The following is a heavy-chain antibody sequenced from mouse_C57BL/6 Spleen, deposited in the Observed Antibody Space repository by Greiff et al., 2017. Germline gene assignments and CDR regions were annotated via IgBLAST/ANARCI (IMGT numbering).Heavy chain of an antibody. CDR1: GFNIKDYY. CDR2: IDPEDGET. CDR3: ALYYYGSSQFAY. Sequence: VHVKQSGAELVKPGASVKLSCTASGFNIKDYYMHWVKQRTEQGLEWIGRIDPEDGETKYAPKFQGKATITADTSSNTAYLQLSSLTSEDTAVYYCALYYYGSSQFAYWGQGTLVTVSA. V-gene: IGHV14-2*01. D-gene: IGHD1-1*01. J-gene: IGHJ3*01.